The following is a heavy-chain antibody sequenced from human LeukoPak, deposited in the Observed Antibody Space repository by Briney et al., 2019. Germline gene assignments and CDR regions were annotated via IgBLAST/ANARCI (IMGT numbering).Heavy chain of an antibody. CDR1: GITFSSCA. V-gene: IGHV1-18*01. CDR2: ISAYNGNT. D-gene: IGHD6-19*01. J-gene: IGHJ4*02. Sequence: ASVKVSCKTSGITFSSCAISWVRQAPGQGLEWMGWISAYNGNTNYAQKLQGRVTMTTDTSTSTAYMELRSLRSDDTAVYYCARDHRIAVAAFDYWGQGTLVTVSS. CDR3: ARDHRIAVAAFDY.